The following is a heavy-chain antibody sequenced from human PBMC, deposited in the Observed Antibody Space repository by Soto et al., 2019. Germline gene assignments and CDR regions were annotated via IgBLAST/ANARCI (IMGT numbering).Heavy chain of an antibody. V-gene: IGHV1-2*02. CDR3: AREDLLNYDILTGYRFDGMDV. CDR1: GYTFTGYY. J-gene: IGHJ6*02. Sequence: GASVKVSCKASGYTFTGYYMHWVRQAPGQGLEWMGWINPNSGGTNYAQKFQGRVTMTRDTSISTAYMELSRLRSDDTAVYYCAREDLLNYDILTGYRFDGMDVWGQGTTFTVSS. CDR2: INPNSGGT. D-gene: IGHD3-9*01.